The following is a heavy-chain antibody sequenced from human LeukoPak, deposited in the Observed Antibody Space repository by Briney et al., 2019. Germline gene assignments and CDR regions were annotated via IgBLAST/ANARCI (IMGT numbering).Heavy chain of an antibody. Sequence: KPSETLSLTCTVSGGSISSYYWSWIRQPPGKGLEWIGYIYYSGSTNYNPSLKSRVTISVDTSKNQFSLKLSSVTAADTAVYYCARRTAAAGAWYFDLWGRGTLVTVSS. CDR2: IYYSGST. V-gene: IGHV4-59*08. J-gene: IGHJ2*01. CDR1: GGSISSYY. D-gene: IGHD6-13*01. CDR3: ARRTAAAGAWYFDL.